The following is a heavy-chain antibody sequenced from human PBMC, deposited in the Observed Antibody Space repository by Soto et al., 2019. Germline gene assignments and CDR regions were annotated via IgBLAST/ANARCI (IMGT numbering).Heavy chain of an antibody. J-gene: IGHJ4*02. D-gene: IGHD6-19*01. V-gene: IGHV4-31*03. CDR3: ARTISGWYYFDY. CDR1: GASINSGDYY. Sequence: QVQLQESGPGLVKPSQTLSLTCTVSGASINSGDYYWSWIRQHPGKGLEWIGYIYYSGSTYYIPSLGSRLTISVDTSKNQFSLKLSSVTAADTAVYYCARTISGWYYFDYWGQGTLVTVSS. CDR2: IYYSGST.